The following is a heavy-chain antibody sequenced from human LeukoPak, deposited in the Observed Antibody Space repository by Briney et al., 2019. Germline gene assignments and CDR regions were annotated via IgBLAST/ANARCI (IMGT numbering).Heavy chain of an antibody. Sequence: ASVKVSCKVSGYTLTELSMHWVRQAPGKGLEWMGGFDPEDGETIYAQKFQGRVTMTEDISTDTAYMELSSLRSEDTAVYYCASSYGDYGRMEFDYWGQGTLVTVSS. D-gene: IGHD4-17*01. CDR1: GYTLTELS. J-gene: IGHJ4*02. CDR3: ASSYGDYGRMEFDY. CDR2: FDPEDGET. V-gene: IGHV1-24*01.